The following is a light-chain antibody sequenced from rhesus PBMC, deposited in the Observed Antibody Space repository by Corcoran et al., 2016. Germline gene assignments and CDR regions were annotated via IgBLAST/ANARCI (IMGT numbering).Light chain of an antibody. J-gene: IGKJ2*01. CDR3: QQYNSAPYS. CDR1: ENVNNL. V-gene: IGKV1-74*01. CDR2: KAS. Sequence: DIQMTQSPSSLSASVGDSGTITCRASENVNNLLNWYQQKPGKDPKLLIYKASTLQSGVPSRFSGSGSGTDYTFTISSLQPEDFATYYCQQYNSAPYSVGQGTKVEIK.